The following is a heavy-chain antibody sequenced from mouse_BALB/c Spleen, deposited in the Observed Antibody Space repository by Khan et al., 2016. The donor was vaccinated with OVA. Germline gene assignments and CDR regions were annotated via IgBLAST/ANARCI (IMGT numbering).Heavy chain of an antibody. CDR2: MWSDGST. V-gene: IGHV2-6-1*01. J-gene: IGHJ4*01. Sequence: QVQLKESGPGLVAPSQSLSITCTISGFSLTNYGVHWVRQPPGKGLEWLVLMWSDGSTTYNSALKSRQTISKDNSKSQVFLKMNSLQTDDTAMYFCARQPYYHYNVMDYWGQGTSVTVSS. CDR3: ARQPYYHYNVMDY. CDR1: GFSLTNYG. D-gene: IGHD2-10*01.